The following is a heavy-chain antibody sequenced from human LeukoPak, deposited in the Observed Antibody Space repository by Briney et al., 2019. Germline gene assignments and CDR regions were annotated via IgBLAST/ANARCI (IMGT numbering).Heavy chain of an antibody. J-gene: IGHJ6*02. Sequence: GGSLRLSCAGSGFTFSSYWIQWVRQARGKGLVWLSRIKKDGTSTSYADSVQGRFTISRDNAKNTVYVQMSSLRAEDTAVYYCARENYHGLDVWGQGTTVTVSS. CDR2: IKKDGTST. CDR3: ARENYHGLDV. V-gene: IGHV3-74*01. CDR1: GFTFSSYW.